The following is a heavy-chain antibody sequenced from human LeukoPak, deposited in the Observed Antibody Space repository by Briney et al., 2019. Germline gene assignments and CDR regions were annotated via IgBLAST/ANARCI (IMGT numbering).Heavy chain of an antibody. V-gene: IGHV4-30-4*08. D-gene: IGHD2-2*01. Sequence: PSQTLSLTCTVSGGSISSGDYYWSWIRQPPGKGLGWIGYIYYSGSTYYNPSLKSRVTISVGTSKNQFSLTLSSVTAADTAVYYCAREECSSTSCYDLRWFDPWGQGTLVTVSS. J-gene: IGHJ5*02. CDR1: GGSISSGDYY. CDR2: IYYSGST. CDR3: AREECSSTSCYDLRWFDP.